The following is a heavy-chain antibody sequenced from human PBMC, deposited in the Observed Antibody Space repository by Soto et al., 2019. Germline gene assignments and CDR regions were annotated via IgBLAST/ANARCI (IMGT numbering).Heavy chain of an antibody. CDR3: ARARGADYDY. CDR2: ISSNGGST. CDR1: GFTLSNYA. Sequence: EVQLVESGGGLVQPGGSLRLSCAASGFTLSNYAMHWARQAPGKGLEYVSAISSNGGSTYYANSVKGRFTISRDNSKNTLYLQMGSLRAEDMAVYYCARARGADYDYWGQGTLVTVSS. D-gene: IGHD1-26*01. V-gene: IGHV3-64*01. J-gene: IGHJ4*02.